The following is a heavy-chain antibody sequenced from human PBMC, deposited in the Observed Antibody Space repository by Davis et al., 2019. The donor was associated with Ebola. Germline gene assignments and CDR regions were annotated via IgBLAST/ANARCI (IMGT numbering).Heavy chain of an antibody. CDR2: ISAYNGNT. V-gene: IGHV1-18*01. D-gene: IGHD3-22*01. CDR1: GYTFTSYG. CDR3: ARAITMIVAESWFDP. Sequence: AASVKVSCKASGYTFTSYGISWVRQAPGQGLEWMGWISAYNGNTNYAQKLQGRVTMTTDTSTSTAYMELRSLGSDDTAVYYCARAITMIVAESWFDPWGQGTLVTVSS. J-gene: IGHJ5*02.